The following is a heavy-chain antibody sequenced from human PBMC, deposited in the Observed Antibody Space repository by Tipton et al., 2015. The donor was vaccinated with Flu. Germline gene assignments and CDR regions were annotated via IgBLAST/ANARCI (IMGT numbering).Heavy chain of an antibody. CDR2: INHSGST. J-gene: IGHJ3*02. Sequence: TLSLTCAVYGGSFSGYYWSWIRQPPGKGLEWIGEINHSGSTNYNPSLKSRVTISVDTSKNQFSLKLSSVTAADTAVYYCARAIAVAGSNAFDIWGQGTMVTVSS. V-gene: IGHV4-34*01. D-gene: IGHD6-19*01. CDR3: ARAIAVAGSNAFDI. CDR1: GGSFSGYY.